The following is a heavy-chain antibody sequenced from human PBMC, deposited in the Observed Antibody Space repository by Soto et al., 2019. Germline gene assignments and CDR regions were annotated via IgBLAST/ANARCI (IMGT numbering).Heavy chain of an antibody. J-gene: IGHJ3*02. CDR2: INPSGGST. V-gene: IGHV1-46*01. CDR1: GYTFTSYY. CDR3: ARGPGSRDDAFDI. Sequence: ASVKGSCKASGYTFTSYYIHWVRQAPGQGLEWMGIINPSGGSTSYAQKFQGRVTMTRDTSTSTVYMELSSLRSEDTAVYYGARGPGSRDDAFDIWGQGKMVTVSS.